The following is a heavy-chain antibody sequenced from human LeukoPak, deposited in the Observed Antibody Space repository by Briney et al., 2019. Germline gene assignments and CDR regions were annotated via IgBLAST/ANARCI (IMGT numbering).Heavy chain of an antibody. CDR1: GFTFSSYA. CDR2: ISGSGGST. J-gene: IGHJ4*02. Sequence: QPGGSLRLSCAASGFTFSSYAMSWVRQAPGKGLEWVSGISGSGGSTFYADSVKGRFTISRDNSKNTLYLQMNSLRADDTAVYYCAKRSGGKSGFDYWGQGTLVTVSS. CDR3: AKRSGGKSGFDY. D-gene: IGHD3-16*01. V-gene: IGHV3-23*01.